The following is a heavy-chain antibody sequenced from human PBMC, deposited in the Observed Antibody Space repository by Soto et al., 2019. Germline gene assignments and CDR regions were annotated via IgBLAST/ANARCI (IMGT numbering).Heavy chain of an antibody. Sequence: GWSLRLSCTASVFTFSSYGMHWVLHSPVKGLEWVAVIWYDGSNKYYADSVKGRFTISRDNSKNTLYLQMNSLRAEDTAVYYCARDQDYDFWSGYYTLDYWGQGTLVTVSS. CDR2: IWYDGSNK. D-gene: IGHD3-3*01. V-gene: IGHV3-33*01. CDR1: VFTFSSYG. J-gene: IGHJ4*02. CDR3: ARDQDYDFWSGYYTLDY.